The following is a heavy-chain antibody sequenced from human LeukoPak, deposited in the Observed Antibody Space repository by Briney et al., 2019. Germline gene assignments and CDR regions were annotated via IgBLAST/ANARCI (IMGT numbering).Heavy chain of an antibody. V-gene: IGHV1-18*01. CDR2: ISVYNGNT. CDR3: ARGGPVLRYFDWLLAIDY. J-gene: IGHJ4*02. Sequence: ASVKLSCNASGSTFTSYGISWVRKAPGQGLEWMGRISVYNGNTNYAQKLQGRVTMTTGTSTSTAYMELRSLRSDDTAVYYCARGGPVLRYFDWLLAIDYWGQGTLVTVSS. D-gene: IGHD3-9*01. CDR1: GSTFTSYG.